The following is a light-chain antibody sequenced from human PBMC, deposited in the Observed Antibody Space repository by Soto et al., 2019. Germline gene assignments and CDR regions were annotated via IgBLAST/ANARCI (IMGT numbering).Light chain of an antibody. CDR2: SNN. CDR1: SSNIGSNT. V-gene: IGLV1-44*01. CDR3: ATWDDSLNADV. Sequence: QSVLTQPPSASGTPGQRVTISCSGSSSNIGSNTVIWYQQLPGTAPKLLIYSNNQRPSGVPDRFSASKSGTSASLVISGLQSEDEADYYSATWDDSLNADVFGSGTKV. J-gene: IGLJ1*01.